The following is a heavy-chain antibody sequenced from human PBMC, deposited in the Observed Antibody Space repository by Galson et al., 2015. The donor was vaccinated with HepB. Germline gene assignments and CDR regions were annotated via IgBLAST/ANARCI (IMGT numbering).Heavy chain of an antibody. CDR2: INVYNGNT. CDR3: ARDSADLITTIVVPDYYFDL. J-gene: IGHJ2*01. CDR1: GYTLNRYG. D-gene: IGHD3-22*01. Sequence: SVKVSCKASGYTLNRYGISWVRQAPRQGLEWMGWINVYNGNTNYAQKLQDRVTMTTDTSTSTAYMELRSLRSDDTAVYYCARDSADLITTIVVPDYYFDLWGRGTLVTVSS. V-gene: IGHV1-18*01.